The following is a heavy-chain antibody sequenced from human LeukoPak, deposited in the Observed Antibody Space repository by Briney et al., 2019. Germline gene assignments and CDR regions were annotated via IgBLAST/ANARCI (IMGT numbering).Heavy chain of an antibody. Sequence: SETLSLTCAVYGGSFSGYYWSWIRQPPGKGLEWIGYIYDSGSTYYNPSLKSRITISVDTSENRFSLKLSSVTATDTAVYYCARDCSGGSCYGAFDIWGQGTMVTVSS. J-gene: IGHJ3*02. CDR2: IYDSGST. D-gene: IGHD2-15*01. CDR3: ARDCSGGSCYGAFDI. CDR1: GGSFSGYY. V-gene: IGHV4-30-4*01.